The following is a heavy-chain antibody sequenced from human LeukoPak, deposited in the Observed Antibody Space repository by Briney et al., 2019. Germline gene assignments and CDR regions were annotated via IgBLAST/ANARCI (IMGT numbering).Heavy chain of an antibody. D-gene: IGHD2-8*01. CDR2: INSDGSST. J-gene: IGHJ4*02. Sequence: GGSLRLSCAASGFTFSSYWVHWVRQAPGKGLVWVSRINSDGSSTSYADSVKGRFTISRDNAKNTLYLQMNSLRAEDTAVYYCARVRYCTNGVCYTNFDYWGQGTLVTVSS. CDR3: ARVRYCTNGVCYTNFDY. CDR1: GFTFSSYW. V-gene: IGHV3-74*01.